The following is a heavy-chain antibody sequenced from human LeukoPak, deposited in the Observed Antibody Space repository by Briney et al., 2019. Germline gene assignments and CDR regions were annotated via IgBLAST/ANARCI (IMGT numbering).Heavy chain of an antibody. CDR2: ISYDGSNK. J-gene: IGHJ6*03. D-gene: IGHD6-13*01. CDR1: GFTFSSYG. CDR3: ARGQQPNYFYYYYMDV. V-gene: IGHV3-30*03. Sequence: PGRSLRLSCAASGFTFSSYGMHWVRQAPGKGLEWVAVISYDGSNKYYADSVKGRFTISRDNSKNTLYLQMNSLRAEDTAVYYCARGQQPNYFYYYYMDVWGKGTTVTVSS.